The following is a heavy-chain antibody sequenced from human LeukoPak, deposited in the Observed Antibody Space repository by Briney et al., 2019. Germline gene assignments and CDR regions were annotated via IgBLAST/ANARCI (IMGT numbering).Heavy chain of an antibody. V-gene: IGHV3-53*01. J-gene: IGHJ3*02. Sequence: GGSLRLSCAASGFTVSSNYMSWVRQAPGKGLEWVSVIYSGGSTYYADSVKGRFTISRDNSKNTLYLQMNSLRAEDTVVYYCAGVSTMIVVDAFDIWGQGTMVTVSS. CDR3: AGVSTMIVVDAFDI. CDR2: IYSGGST. D-gene: IGHD3-22*01. CDR1: GFTVSSNY.